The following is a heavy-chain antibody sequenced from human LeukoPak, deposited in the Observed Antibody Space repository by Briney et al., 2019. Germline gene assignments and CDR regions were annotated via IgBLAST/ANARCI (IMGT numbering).Heavy chain of an antibody. J-gene: IGHJ3*01. V-gene: IGHV3-23*01. CDR1: GFTFSNYA. CDR3: ARDPNGDYIGAFEF. Sequence: GGSLRLSYAASGFTFSNYAVMWVRQAPGQGLEWVSAITSGGAPRYADSVKGRFTISRDNSKNTLYLQMNSLRVEDTAQYFCARDPNGDYIGAFEFWGQGTGVTVSS. D-gene: IGHD4-17*01. CDR2: ITSGGAP.